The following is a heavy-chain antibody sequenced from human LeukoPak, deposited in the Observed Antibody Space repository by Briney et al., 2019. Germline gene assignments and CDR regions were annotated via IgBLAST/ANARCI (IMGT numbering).Heavy chain of an antibody. CDR2: IIPIFGTA. CDR3: ARGGYYDSSGYIQLDY. V-gene: IGHV1-69*01. Sequence: SVKVSCKASGGTFSSYAISWVRQAPGQGLEWMGEIIPIFGTANYAQKFQGRVTITADESTSTAYMELSSLRSEDTAVYYCARGGYYDSSGYIQLDYWGQGTLVTVSS. D-gene: IGHD3-22*01. J-gene: IGHJ4*02. CDR1: GGTFSSYA.